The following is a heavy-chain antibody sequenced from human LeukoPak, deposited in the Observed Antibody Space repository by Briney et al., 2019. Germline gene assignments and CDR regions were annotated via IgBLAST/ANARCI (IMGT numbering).Heavy chain of an antibody. V-gene: IGHV1-2*02. D-gene: IGHD2-2*03. CDR2: INPNSGGT. CDR3: ALAGYCSSTSCENWFDP. J-gene: IGHJ5*02. Sequence: GASVKVSCKASGYTVTGYYMHWVRQAPGQGLEWMGWINPNSGGTNYAQKFQGRVTMTRDTSISTAYMELSRLRSDDTAVYYCALAGYCSSTSCENWFDPWGQGTLVTVSS. CDR1: GYTVTGYY.